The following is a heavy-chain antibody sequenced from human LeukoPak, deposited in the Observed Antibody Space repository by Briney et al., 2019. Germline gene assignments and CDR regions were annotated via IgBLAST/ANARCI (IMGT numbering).Heavy chain of an antibody. D-gene: IGHD6-19*01. J-gene: IGHJ6*03. Sequence: PSETLSLTCAVSGGSISGPNDYWGWIRQPPGKGLEWIGSISYGGNTYYNPSLKSRVTISLDTSQNQFSLRLSSVTAADTAVYYCARDVPGAVANSYFYNTDVWGRGTTVIVSS. V-gene: IGHV4-39*07. CDR3: ARDVPGAVANSYFYNTDV. CDR1: GGSISGPNDY. CDR2: ISYGGNT.